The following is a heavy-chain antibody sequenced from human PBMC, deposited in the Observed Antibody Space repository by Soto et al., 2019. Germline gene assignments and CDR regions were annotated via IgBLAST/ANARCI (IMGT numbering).Heavy chain of an antibody. CDR3: ARRIAARVAGHYYGMDV. CDR2: IIPIFGTA. CDR1: GGTFSSYA. D-gene: IGHD6-6*01. V-gene: IGHV1-69*01. J-gene: IGHJ6*02. Sequence: QVQLVQSGAEVKKPGSSVKVSCKASGGTFSSYAISWVRQAPGQGLEWMGGIIPIFGTANYAQKFQGRVTITADESTSTAYMELSSLRSEDTAVYYCARRIAARVAGHYYGMDVWGQGNTVTVSS.